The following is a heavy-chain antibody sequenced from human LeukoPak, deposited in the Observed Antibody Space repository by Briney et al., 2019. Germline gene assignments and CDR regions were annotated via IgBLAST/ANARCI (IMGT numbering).Heavy chain of an antibody. J-gene: IGHJ6*03. Sequence: GGSLRLSCAASGFTFSNYEMNWVRQAPGKGLEWVSYISNSGSTIYYADSVKGRFTISRDNAKNSLYLQMNSLRAEDTAFYYCARDVVDTALYYYYMDVWGKGTTVTVSS. CDR1: GFTFSNYE. V-gene: IGHV3-48*03. CDR2: ISNSGSTI. CDR3: ARDVVDTALYYYYMDV. D-gene: IGHD5-18*01.